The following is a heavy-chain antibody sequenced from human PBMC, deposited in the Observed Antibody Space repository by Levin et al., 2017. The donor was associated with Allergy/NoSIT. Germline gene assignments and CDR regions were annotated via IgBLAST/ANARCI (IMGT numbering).Heavy chain of an antibody. CDR3: ATSPTNNFESSGYCPFDY. CDR2: FDPEDGET. Sequence: GESLKISCKVSGYTLTELSMHWVRQAPGKGLEWMGGFDPEDGETIYAQKFQGRVTMTEDTSTDTAYMELSSLRSEDTAVYYCATSPTNNFESSGYCPFDYWGQGTLVTVSS. D-gene: IGHD3-22*01. J-gene: IGHJ4*02. V-gene: IGHV1-24*01. CDR1: GYTLTELS.